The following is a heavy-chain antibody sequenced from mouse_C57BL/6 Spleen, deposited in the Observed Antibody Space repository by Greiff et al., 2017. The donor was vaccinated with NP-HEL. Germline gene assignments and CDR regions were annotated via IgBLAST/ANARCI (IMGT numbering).Heavy chain of an antibody. V-gene: IGHV1-64*01. CDR3: APITTVVPYFDV. D-gene: IGHD1-1*01. Sequence: QVQLKQPGAELVKPGASVKLSCKASGYTFTSYWMHWVKQRPGQGLEWIGMIHPNSGSTNYNEKFKSKATLTVDKSSSTAYMQLSSLTSEDSAVYYCAPITTVVPYFDVWGTGTTVTVSS. J-gene: IGHJ1*03. CDR2: IHPNSGST. CDR1: GYTFTSYW.